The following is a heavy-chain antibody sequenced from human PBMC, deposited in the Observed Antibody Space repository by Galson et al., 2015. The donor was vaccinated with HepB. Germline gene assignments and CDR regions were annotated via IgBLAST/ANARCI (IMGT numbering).Heavy chain of an antibody. CDR3: ARMRGYYDSSGYLYYFDS. Sequence: SETLSLTCTVSGDSISYYWTWIRQPPGKGLEWIGYIYYTGSTNYNPSLKSRVTMSVAASKKQISLKLISVNTADTAVYYCARMRGYYDSSGYLYYFDSWAQGSLVTVSS. CDR1: GDSISYY. D-gene: IGHD3-22*01. J-gene: IGHJ4*02. CDR2: IYYTGST. V-gene: IGHV4-59*01.